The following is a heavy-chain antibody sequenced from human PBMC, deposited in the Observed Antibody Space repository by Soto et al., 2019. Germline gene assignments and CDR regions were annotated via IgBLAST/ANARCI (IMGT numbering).Heavy chain of an antibody. CDR1: GGSISSGDYY. V-gene: IGHV4-30-4*01. CDR2: IYYSGST. CDR3: AREKATVTSGDWYFDL. D-gene: IGHD4-4*01. J-gene: IGHJ2*01. Sequence: QVQLQESGPGLVKPSQTLSLTCTVSGGSISSGDYYWSWIRQPPGKGLEWIGYIYYSGSTYYNPSLKSRVTISVDTSKNQFSLKLSSVTAADTAVYYCAREKATVTSGDWYFDLWGRGTLVTVSS.